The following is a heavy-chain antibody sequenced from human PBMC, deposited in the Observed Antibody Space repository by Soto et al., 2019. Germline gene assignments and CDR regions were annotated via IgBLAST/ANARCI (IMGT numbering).Heavy chain of an antibody. J-gene: IGHJ4*02. CDR1: GGSISSYY. Sequence: QVQLQESGPGLVKPSETLSLTCTVSGGSISSYYWSWIRQPPGKGLEWIGYIYYSGSTNYNPSLKSRVTISVDTSKNHFSLKLSSVTAAHTAVYYCARGVNYYGSGGYYLDYWGQGTLVTASS. CDR2: IYYSGST. V-gene: IGHV4-59*01. D-gene: IGHD3-10*01. CDR3: ARGVNYYGSGGYYLDY.